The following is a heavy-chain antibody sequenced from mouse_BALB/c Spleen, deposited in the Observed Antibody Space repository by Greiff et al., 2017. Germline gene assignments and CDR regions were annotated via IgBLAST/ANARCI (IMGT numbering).Heavy chain of an antibody. CDR2: IWAGGST. D-gene: IGHD2-4*01. CDR1: GFSLTSYG. CDR3: ARNYDYYFAY. Sequence: VKLMESGPGLVAPSQSLSITCTVSGFSLTSYGVHWVRQPPGKGLEWLGVIWAGGSTNYNSALMSRLSISKDNSKSQVFLKMNSLQTDDTAMYYCARNYDYYFAYWGQGTLVTVSA. J-gene: IGHJ3*01. V-gene: IGHV2-9*02.